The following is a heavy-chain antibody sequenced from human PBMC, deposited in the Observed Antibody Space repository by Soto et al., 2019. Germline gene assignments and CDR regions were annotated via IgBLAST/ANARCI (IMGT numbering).Heavy chain of an antibody. CDR1: GYTFTSYG. CDR2: ISAYNGNT. V-gene: IGHV1-18*01. J-gene: IGHJ5*02. CDR3: ARDRGHRWLQLSGWFDP. Sequence: QVQLVQSGAEVKKPGASVKVSCKASGYTFTSYGISWVRQAPGQGLEWMGWISAYNGNTNYAQKLQGRVTMTTDTSTSTADMELRSLRSDDTAVYYCARDRGHRWLQLSGWFDPWGQGTLVTVSS. D-gene: IGHD5-12*01.